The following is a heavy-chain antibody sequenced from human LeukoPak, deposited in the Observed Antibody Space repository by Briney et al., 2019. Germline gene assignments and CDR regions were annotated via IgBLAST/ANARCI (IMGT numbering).Heavy chain of an antibody. CDR3: AGQEYSSSSGYFDY. Sequence: SETLSLTCAVCGGSFSGHYWSWIRQPPGKGLEWIGEINHSGSTNYNPSLKSRVTISVDTSKNQFSLKLSSVTAADTAVYYCAGQEYSSSSGYFDYWGQGTLVTVSS. CDR2: INHSGST. D-gene: IGHD6-6*01. J-gene: IGHJ4*02. CDR1: GGSFSGHY. V-gene: IGHV4-34*01.